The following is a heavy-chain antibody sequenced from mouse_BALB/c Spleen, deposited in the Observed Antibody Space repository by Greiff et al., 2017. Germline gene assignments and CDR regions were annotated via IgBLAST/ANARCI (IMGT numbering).Heavy chain of an antibody. D-gene: IGHD3-1*01. CDR3: NRAARATGFAY. Sequence: VQLQQSGAELVRSGASVKLSCTASGFNIKDYYMHWVKQRPEQGLEWIGWIDPENGDTEYAPKFQGKATMTADTSSNTAYLQLSSLTSEDTAVYYCNRAARATGFAYWGQGTLVTVSA. V-gene: IGHV14-4*02. J-gene: IGHJ3*01. CDR2: IDPENGDT. CDR1: GFNIKDYY.